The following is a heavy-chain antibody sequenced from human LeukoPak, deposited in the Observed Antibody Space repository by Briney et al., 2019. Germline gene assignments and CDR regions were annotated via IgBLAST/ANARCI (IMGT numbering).Heavy chain of an antibody. V-gene: IGHV4-59*08. CDR1: GGSISSYY. CDR2: IYYSGST. J-gene: IGHJ4*02. D-gene: IGHD5-24*01. Sequence: PSETLSLTCTVSGGSISSYYWSWIRQPPGKGLEWIGYIYYSGSTNYNPSLKSRVTISVDTSKNQFSLKLSSVTAADMAVYYCARLTGGWLQYSFDYWGQGTLVTVSS. CDR3: ARLTGGWLQYSFDY.